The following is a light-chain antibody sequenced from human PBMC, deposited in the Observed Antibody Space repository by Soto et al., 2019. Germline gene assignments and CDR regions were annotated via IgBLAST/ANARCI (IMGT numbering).Light chain of an antibody. CDR1: QGIRND. V-gene: IGKV1-6*01. J-gene: IGKJ3*01. CDR2: AAS. CDR3: LQDYTYPFT. Sequence: AVQMTQSPSSLSASVGDRVTITCRASQGIRNDLGWYQQKPGKAPKLLIYAASSLQSGVSSRFSVSGSGTDFTLTISSLQPEDFATYYCLQDYTYPFTFGPGTKVDIK.